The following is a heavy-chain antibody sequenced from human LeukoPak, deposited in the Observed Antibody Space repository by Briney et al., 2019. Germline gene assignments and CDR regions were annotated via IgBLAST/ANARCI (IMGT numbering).Heavy chain of an antibody. J-gene: IGHJ3*02. CDR1: GGSFSGYY. CDR2: IYYSGST. CDR3: ARDAVVTPDAFDI. Sequence: PSETLSLTCAVYGGSFSGYYWSWIRQPPGKGLEWIGYIYYSGSTNYNPSLKSRVTISVDTSKNQFSLKLSSVTAADTAVYYCARDAVVTPDAFDIWGQGTMVTVSS. V-gene: IGHV4-59*01. D-gene: IGHD4-23*01.